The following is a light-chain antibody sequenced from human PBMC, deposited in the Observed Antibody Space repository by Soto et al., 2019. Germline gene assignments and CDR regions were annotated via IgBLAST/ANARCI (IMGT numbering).Light chain of an antibody. CDR1: QSVGNT. Sequence: EIVMTQSPATLSVSPGERATLSCRASQSVGNTLAWYQKKPGQAPRLLVHGASSRATGIPARFSGSGSGTEFILTISSLQSEDFAVYYCQQYNNWPLTFGGGTKV. CDR3: QQYNNWPLT. V-gene: IGKV3-15*01. CDR2: GAS. J-gene: IGKJ4*01.